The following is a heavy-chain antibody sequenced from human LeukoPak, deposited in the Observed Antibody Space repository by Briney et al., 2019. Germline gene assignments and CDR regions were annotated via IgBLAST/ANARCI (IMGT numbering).Heavy chain of an antibody. CDR3: AREVTTLTTAHGHFDL. D-gene: IGHD4-17*01. CDR2: ISSSSSYI. J-gene: IGHJ2*01. Sequence: GGSLRLSCAASGFTFSSYSMNWVRQAPGKGLEWVSSISSSSSYIYYADSVKGRFTISRDNAKNSLYLQMNSLRAEDTAVYCCAREVTTLTTAHGHFDLWGRGTLVTVSS. CDR1: GFTFSSYS. V-gene: IGHV3-21*01.